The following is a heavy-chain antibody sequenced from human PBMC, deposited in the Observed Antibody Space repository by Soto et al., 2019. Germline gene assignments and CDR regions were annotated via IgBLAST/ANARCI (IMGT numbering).Heavy chain of an antibody. CDR3: AKTVAQKGYYYGMDV. CDR2: ISGSGGST. V-gene: IGHV3-23*01. J-gene: IGHJ6*02. Sequence: GGSLRLSCAASGFTFSSYAMSWVHQAPGKGLEWVSAISGSGGSTYYADSVKGRFTISRDNSKNTLYLQMNSLRAEDTAVYYCAKTVAQKGYYYGMDVWGQGTTVTVSS. D-gene: IGHD6-19*01. CDR1: GFTFSSYA.